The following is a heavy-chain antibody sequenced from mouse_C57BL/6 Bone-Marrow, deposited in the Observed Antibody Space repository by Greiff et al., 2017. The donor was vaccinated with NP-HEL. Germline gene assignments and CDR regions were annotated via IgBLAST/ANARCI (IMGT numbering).Heavy chain of an antibody. CDR1: GYSFTDYN. CDR3: AREGLIATVVGYAMDY. Sequence: VQLQQSGPELVKPGASVKISCKASGYSFTDYNMTWVKQSNGKSLEWIGVINPNYGTTSYNQKFKGKATLTVDQSSSTAYMQLNSLTSEDSAVYYGAREGLIATVVGYAMDYWGQGTSVTVSS. CDR2: INPNYGTT. D-gene: IGHD1-1*01. J-gene: IGHJ4*01. V-gene: IGHV1-39*01.